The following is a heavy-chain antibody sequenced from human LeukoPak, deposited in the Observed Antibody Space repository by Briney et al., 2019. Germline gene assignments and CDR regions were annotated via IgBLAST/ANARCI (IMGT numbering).Heavy chain of an antibody. V-gene: IGHV4-39*01. CDR1: GGSISSSSYY. Sequence: SETLSLTCTVSGGSISSSSYYWGWIRQPPGKGLEWIGSIYYSGSTYYNPSLKSRVTISVDTSKNQFSLKLSSVTAADTAVYYCAGHPVITAIFDYWGQGTLVTVSS. D-gene: IGHD3-22*01. CDR3: AGHPVITAIFDY. J-gene: IGHJ4*02. CDR2: IYYSGST.